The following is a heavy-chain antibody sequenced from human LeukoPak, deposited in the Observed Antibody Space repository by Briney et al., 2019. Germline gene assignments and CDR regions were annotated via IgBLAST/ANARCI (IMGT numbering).Heavy chain of an antibody. CDR1: GFTFSNYA. D-gene: IGHD6-13*01. V-gene: IGHV3-23*01. CDR2: ISGSGGST. CDR3: ANGYSSSWYSFDY. J-gene: IGHJ4*02. Sequence: GRSLRLSCAASGFTFSNYAMNWVRQAPGEVLEWVSTISGSGGSTYYADSVKGRFTISRDNSNNTLYLQMNSLTAEDTAVYYCANGYSSSWYSFDYWGQGTLVTVSS.